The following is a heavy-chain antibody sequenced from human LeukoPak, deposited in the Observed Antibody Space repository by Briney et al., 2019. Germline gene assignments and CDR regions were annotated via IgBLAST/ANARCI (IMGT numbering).Heavy chain of an antibody. CDR3: ARGSPDAFDI. V-gene: IGHV4-30-2*01. CDR2: IYHSGST. CDR1: GGSISSGGYF. J-gene: IGHJ3*02. Sequence: SQTLSLTCTVSGGSISSGGYFWSWIRQPPGKGLEWIGYIYHSGSTYYNPSLKSRVTISVDRSKNQFSLKLSSVTAADTAVYYCARGSPDAFDIWGQGTMVTVSS.